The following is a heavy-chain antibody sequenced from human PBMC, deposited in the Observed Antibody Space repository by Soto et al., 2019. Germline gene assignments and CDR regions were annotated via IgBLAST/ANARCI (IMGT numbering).Heavy chain of an antibody. J-gene: IGHJ4*02. CDR3: AKDCSGGSCPLGY. CDR1: GFTFSSYG. CDR2: ISYDGSNK. Sequence: QVQLVESGGGVVQPGRSLRLSCAASGFTFSSYGMHWVRQAPGKGLEWVAVISYDGSNKYYADSVKGRFTISRDNSKNTLYLQMNSLRAEDTAVYYCAKDCSGGSCPLGYWGQGTLVTVSS. D-gene: IGHD2-15*01. V-gene: IGHV3-30*18.